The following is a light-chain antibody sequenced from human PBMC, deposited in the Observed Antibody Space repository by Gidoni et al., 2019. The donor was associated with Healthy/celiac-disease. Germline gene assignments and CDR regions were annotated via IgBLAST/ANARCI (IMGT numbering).Light chain of an antibody. Sequence: DIQMTQSPSSLSASVGDRVTITCRASQSISYYLNWYQQKPWKAPKLLIYAASSLQSAVPSRFSGSGSGTDFTLSISSLQPEDSATYYCQQSYSTPWTFGQGTKMEIK. CDR2: AAS. CDR3: QQSYSTPWT. J-gene: IGKJ1*01. V-gene: IGKV1-39*01. CDR1: QSISYY.